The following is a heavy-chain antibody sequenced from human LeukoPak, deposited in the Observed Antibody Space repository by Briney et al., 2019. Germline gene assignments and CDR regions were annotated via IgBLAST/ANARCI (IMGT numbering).Heavy chain of an antibody. CDR1: GFTCYDYG. CDR2: INNDGTAT. Sequence: GGSLRLSCAASGFTCYDYGMEWVGQAPGKGLVWVSGINNDGTATYYADSGKGRFTISRDNAKNTVYLQMNGLRAEDTTVYYCPPLSDYWGQGTLVTVSS. J-gene: IGHJ4*02. V-gene: IGHV3-74*01. CDR3: PPLSDY.